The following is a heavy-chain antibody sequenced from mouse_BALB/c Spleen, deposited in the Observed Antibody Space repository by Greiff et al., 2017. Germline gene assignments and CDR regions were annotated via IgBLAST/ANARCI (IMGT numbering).Heavy chain of an antibody. J-gene: IGHJ4*01. CDR3: TRFRRGYYAMDY. Sequence: QVQLKQSGAELVRPGASVTLSCKASGYTFTDYEMHWVKQTPVHGLEWIGAIDPETGGTAYNQKFKGKATLTADKSSSTAYMELRSLTSEDSAVYYCTRFRRGYYAMDYWGQGTSVTVSS. V-gene: IGHV1-15*01. CDR2: IDPETGGT. CDR1: GYTFTDYE.